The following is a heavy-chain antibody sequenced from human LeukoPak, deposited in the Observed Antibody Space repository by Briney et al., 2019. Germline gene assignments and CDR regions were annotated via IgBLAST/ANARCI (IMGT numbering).Heavy chain of an antibody. D-gene: IGHD1-1*01. CDR1: GFNSGVNFDE. J-gene: IGHJ4*02. CDR3: AREVLERPGIWDY. V-gene: IGHV3-48*03. CDR2: ISSSGSTI. Sequence: GGSLRLSCAASGFNSGVNFDEFGMNWVRQAPGKGLEWVSYISSSGSTIYYADSVKGRFTISRDNAKNSLYLQMNSLRAEDTAVYYCAREVLERPGIWDYWGQGTLVTVSS.